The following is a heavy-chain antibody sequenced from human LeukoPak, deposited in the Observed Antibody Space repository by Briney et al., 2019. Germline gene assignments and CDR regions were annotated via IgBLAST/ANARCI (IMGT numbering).Heavy chain of an antibody. CDR3: ARDGYNYYMDV. J-gene: IGHJ6*03. V-gene: IGHV3-74*01. CDR1: GFTFSSYW. Sequence: PGGSLRLSCASSGFTFSSYWMYWVRQAPGKGLVWVSRINSDGSSTSNADSVKGRFTISRDNAKNTLYLQMNSLRAEDTAVYYCARDGYNYYMDVWGKGTTVTVSS. CDR2: INSDGSST.